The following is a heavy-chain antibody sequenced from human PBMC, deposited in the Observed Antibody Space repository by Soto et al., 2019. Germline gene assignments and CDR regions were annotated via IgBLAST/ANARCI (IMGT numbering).Heavy chain of an antibody. CDR1: GFSLSDYY. CDR2: IGHTGSPI. CDR3: ARGSWYYCFDW. V-gene: IGHV3-11*01. Sequence: QVQLVESGGGLVQPGGSLTLSCVGSGFSLSDYYMSWIRQTPGKGLEWVAYIGHTGSPIFYADSVKGRFTISRDNAKNSLYLQMNSLRAEDTALYYCARGSWYYCFDWWGQGTLVTVSS. D-gene: IGHD6-13*01. J-gene: IGHJ4*02.